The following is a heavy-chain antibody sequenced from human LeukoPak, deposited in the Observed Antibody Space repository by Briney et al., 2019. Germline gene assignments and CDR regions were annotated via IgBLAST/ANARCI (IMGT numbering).Heavy chain of an antibody. D-gene: IGHD4-23*01. J-gene: IGHJ5*02. CDR1: GFTFSSYG. CDR2: ISYDGSNK. CDR3: AKDLGYGGNPFGP. Sequence: GGSLRLSCAASGFTFSSYGMHWVRQAPGKGLEWVAVISYDGSNKYYADSVKGRFTISRDNSKNTLYLQMNSLRAEDTAVYYCAKDLGYGGNPFGPWGQGTLVTVSS. V-gene: IGHV3-30*18.